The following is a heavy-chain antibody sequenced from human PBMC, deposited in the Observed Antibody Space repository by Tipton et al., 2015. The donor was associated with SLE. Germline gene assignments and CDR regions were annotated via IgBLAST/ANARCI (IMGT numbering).Heavy chain of an antibody. CDR3: ARDADRNTRYSQFDH. Sequence: SLRLSCVTSGFTFGDFPINWVRQAPGKGLEWVAVFWSDGRSKFYADSVKGRFTISRDNSENTLFLQMNSLRAEDTAVYYCARDADRNTRYSQFDHWGQGTLVTVSS. V-gene: IGHV3-33*08. J-gene: IGHJ4*02. CDR2: FWSDGRSK. D-gene: IGHD3-16*02. CDR1: GFTFGDFP.